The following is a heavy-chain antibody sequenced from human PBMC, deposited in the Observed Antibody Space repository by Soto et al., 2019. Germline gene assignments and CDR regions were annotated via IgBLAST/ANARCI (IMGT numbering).Heavy chain of an antibody. J-gene: IGHJ5*02. Sequence: PSETLSLTCSVSGGSITSGGYYWNGIRQPPGKGLEWIGYIYFRGTTNYNPSLKSRVTMSADTSKNQFSLKLNSVTAADTAVYYCARDDIGNWFDPWGQGTLVTVSS. CDR1: GGSITSGGYY. D-gene: IGHD2-15*01. CDR3: ARDDIGNWFDP. CDR2: IYFRGTT. V-gene: IGHV4-61*08.